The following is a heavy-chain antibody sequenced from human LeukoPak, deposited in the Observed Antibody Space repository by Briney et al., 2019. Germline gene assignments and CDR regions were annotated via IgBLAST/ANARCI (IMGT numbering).Heavy chain of an antibody. J-gene: IGHJ5*02. D-gene: IGHD3-10*01. CDR2: ISAYNGNT. CDR3: ARSLNTMVRGANWFDP. CDR1: GYTFTSYG. Sequence: ASVKVSCKASGYTFTSYGISWVRQAPGQGLEWMGWISAYNGNTNYAQKLQGRVTMTTDTSTSPAYMELRSLRSDDTAVYYCARSLNTMVRGANWFDPWGQGTLVTVSS. V-gene: IGHV1-18*01.